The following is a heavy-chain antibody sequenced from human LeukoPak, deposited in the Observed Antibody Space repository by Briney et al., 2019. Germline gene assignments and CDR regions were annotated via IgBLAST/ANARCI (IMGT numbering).Heavy chain of an antibody. J-gene: IGHJ4*02. Sequence: GRSLRLSCAASGFTFSSYVMHWVRQAPGKGLEWVAIISYDGSNEYYADSVKGRFTISRDNSKNTLYLQMNSLRAADTAVYYCARGVRGSSWLSFDYWGQGTLVIVSS. CDR2: ISYDGSNE. CDR3: ARGVRGSSWLSFDY. D-gene: IGHD6-13*01. V-gene: IGHV3-30*04. CDR1: GFTFSSYV.